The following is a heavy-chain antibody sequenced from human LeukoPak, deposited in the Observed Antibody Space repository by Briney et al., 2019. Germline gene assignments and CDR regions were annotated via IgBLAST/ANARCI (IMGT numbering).Heavy chain of an antibody. V-gene: IGHV4-34*01. J-gene: IGHJ4*02. Sequence: SETLSLTCAVYGGSFSGYYWSWIRQPPGKGLEWIGEINHSGSTNYNPSLKSRVTISVDTSKNQFSLKLSPVTAADTAVYYCARGVMGYCSGGSCIPLDYWGQGTLVTVSS. CDR3: ARGVMGYCSGGSCIPLDY. CDR2: INHSGST. CDR1: GGSFSGYY. D-gene: IGHD2-15*01.